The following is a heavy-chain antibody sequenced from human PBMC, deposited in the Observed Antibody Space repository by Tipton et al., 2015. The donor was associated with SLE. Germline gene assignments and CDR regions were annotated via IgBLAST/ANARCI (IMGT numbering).Heavy chain of an antibody. Sequence: TLSLTCTVSGGSISSGSYYWSWIRQPPGKGLEWIGEINHSGSTNYNPSLKSRVTISLDTSKNQFSPKLSSVTAADTAVYYCARGRTSTVAATSPFDYWGQGTLVTVSS. D-gene: IGHD6-19*01. V-gene: IGHV4-39*07. CDR3: ARGRTSTVAATSPFDY. J-gene: IGHJ4*02. CDR1: GGSISSGSYY. CDR2: INHSGST.